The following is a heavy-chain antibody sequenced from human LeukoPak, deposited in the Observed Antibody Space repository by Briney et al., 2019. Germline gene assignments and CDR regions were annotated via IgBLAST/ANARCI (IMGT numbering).Heavy chain of an antibody. Sequence: GGSLRLSCVASGFTFSTSWMSWVRQAPGKGLEWVANIKRDGSEKYYVDSVKGRFTISRDNAKNSLYLQMNSLKPEDTAVYYCAKGYSSSWLDYWGQGTLVTVSS. CDR3: AKGYSSSWLDY. CDR1: GFTFSTSW. CDR2: IKRDGSEK. J-gene: IGHJ4*02. D-gene: IGHD6-13*01. V-gene: IGHV3-7*01.